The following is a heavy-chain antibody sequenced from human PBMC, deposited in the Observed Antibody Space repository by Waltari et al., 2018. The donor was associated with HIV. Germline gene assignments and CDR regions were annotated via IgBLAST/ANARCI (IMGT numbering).Heavy chain of an antibody. D-gene: IGHD5-18*01. Sequence: QLQLQESGPGLVKPSETLSLTCTVSGGSISSSSYYWGWIRQPPGKGLEWIGSIYYSGCTYYNPSLKSRVTISVDTSKNQFSLKLSSVTAADTAVYYCARGVDTAMVNYGMDVWGQGTTVTVSS. CDR3: ARGVDTAMVNYGMDV. CDR1: GGSISSSSYY. J-gene: IGHJ6*02. V-gene: IGHV4-39*01. CDR2: IYYSGCT.